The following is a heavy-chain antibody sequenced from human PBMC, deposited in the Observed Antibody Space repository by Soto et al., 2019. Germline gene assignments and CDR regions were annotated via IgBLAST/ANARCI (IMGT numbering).Heavy chain of an antibody. Sequence: PSETLSPTCAVYGGSFSGYYWTWIRQPPGTGLEWIGEINHSGSTNYNPSLKSRVTISVDTSKNQFSLKLTSVTAADTAVYYCARDEITGLFDYWGQGTLVTVSS. CDR1: GGSFSGYY. D-gene: IGHD2-8*02. CDR2: INHSGST. V-gene: IGHV4-34*01. J-gene: IGHJ4*02. CDR3: ARDEITGLFDY.